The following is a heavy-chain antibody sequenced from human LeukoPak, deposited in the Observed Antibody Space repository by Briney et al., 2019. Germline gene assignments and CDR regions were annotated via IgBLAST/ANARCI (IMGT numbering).Heavy chain of an antibody. Sequence: PSETLSLTCTVSGGSISSSSYYWGWIRQPPGKGLEWIGCISNSGTTYSNPSLKSRVTISVDTSKNQFSLKLTSVTAADTAVYYCARRGYGDYWGQGTLVTVSS. CDR1: GGSISSSSYY. CDR3: ARRGYGDY. J-gene: IGHJ4*02. V-gene: IGHV4-39*07. D-gene: IGHD5-12*01. CDR2: ISNSGTT.